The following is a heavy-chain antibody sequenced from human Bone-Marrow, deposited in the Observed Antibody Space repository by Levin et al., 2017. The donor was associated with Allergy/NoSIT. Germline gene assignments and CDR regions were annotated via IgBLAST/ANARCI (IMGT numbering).Heavy chain of an antibody. CDR2: INEDGSTI. V-gene: IGHV3-74*01. D-gene: IGHD3-3*01. Sequence: QSGGSLRLSCAASGFSVSRYWMHWVRQAPGKGLAWVSRINEDGSTINYADSVEGRFTISRDSAKNTLYLQMNSLRVEDTAVYYCTRDTVGVDDYWGQGTMVTVSS. CDR3: TRDTVGVDDY. CDR1: GFSVSRYW. J-gene: IGHJ4*02.